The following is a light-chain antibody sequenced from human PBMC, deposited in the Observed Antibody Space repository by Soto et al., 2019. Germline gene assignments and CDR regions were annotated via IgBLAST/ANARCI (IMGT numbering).Light chain of an antibody. CDR3: QQYGSSLRT. J-gene: IGKJ1*01. Sequence: EMVLAQSADSRSLSPGERATLSCRASQSVSSSYLAWYQQKPGQAPRLLIYGASSRATGIPDRFSGSGSGTDFTLTISRLEPEDFAVYYCQQYGSSLRTFGQGTKVDIK. CDR2: GAS. CDR1: QSVSSSY. V-gene: IGKV3-20*01.